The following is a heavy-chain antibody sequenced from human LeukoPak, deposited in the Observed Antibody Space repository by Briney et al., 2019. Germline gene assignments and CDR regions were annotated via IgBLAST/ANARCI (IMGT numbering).Heavy chain of an antibody. CDR1: GYRFTSYW. Sequence: GESLKISCKGSGYRFTSYWIGWVRQMPGKGLEWMGFIYPGDSDTRYGPSFQGQVTISADKPMSTAYLQWSSLKASDTAMYYCARRRGRYSGDAFDIWGQGTMVTVSS. D-gene: IGHD1-26*01. J-gene: IGHJ3*02. CDR3: ARRRGRYSGDAFDI. V-gene: IGHV5-51*01. CDR2: IYPGDSDT.